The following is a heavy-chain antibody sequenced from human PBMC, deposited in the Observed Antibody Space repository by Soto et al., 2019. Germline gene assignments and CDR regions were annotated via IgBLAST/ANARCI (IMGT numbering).Heavy chain of an antibody. CDR1: GFTFSSYA. Sequence: QVQLVESGGGVVQPGRSLRLSCAASGFTFSSYAMHWVRQAPGKGLEWVAVISYDGSNKYYADSVKGRFTISRDNSKNTLYLQMNSLRAEDTAVYYCASDNKWLRYFDYWGQGTLVTVSS. D-gene: IGHD6-19*01. CDR3: ASDNKWLRYFDY. J-gene: IGHJ4*02. CDR2: ISYDGSNK. V-gene: IGHV3-30-3*01.